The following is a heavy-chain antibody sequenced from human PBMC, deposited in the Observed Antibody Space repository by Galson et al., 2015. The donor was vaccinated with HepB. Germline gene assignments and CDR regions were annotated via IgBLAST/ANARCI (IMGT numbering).Heavy chain of an antibody. CDR2: IRTKASNYAT. V-gene: IGHV3-73*01. Sequence: LRLSCAASGFTFSGSAIHWVRQTSGKGLEWVGRIRTKASNYATAYAASLQGRFTISRDDSKNAAYLHMKSLKTEDTAVYYCIRMADLSGYSSSWGQGTLVTVSS. CDR3: IRMADLSGYSSS. J-gene: IGHJ4*02. D-gene: IGHD6-13*01. CDR1: GFTFSGSA.